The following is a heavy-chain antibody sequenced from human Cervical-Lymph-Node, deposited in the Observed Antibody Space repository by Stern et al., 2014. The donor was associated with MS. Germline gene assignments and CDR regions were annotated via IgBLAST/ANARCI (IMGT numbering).Heavy chain of an antibody. J-gene: IGHJ4*02. Sequence: QMQLVQSGAEVKKPGASVKVSCKASGYTFTSYYMHWVRQAPGQGLEWMGIINPSGGSTSYAQKFQGRVTITRDTSTRTVFLELSSLRSEDTAVYYCAIGIAAAGTTFDYWGQGTLVTVSS. CDR2: INPSGGST. D-gene: IGHD6-13*01. CDR1: GYTFTSYY. V-gene: IGHV1-46*01. CDR3: AIGIAAAGTTFDY.